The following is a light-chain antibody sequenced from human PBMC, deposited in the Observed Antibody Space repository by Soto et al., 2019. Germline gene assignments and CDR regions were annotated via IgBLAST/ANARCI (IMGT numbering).Light chain of an antibody. J-gene: IGKJ1*01. CDR2: DAS. CDR3: QQRTSWPPWT. Sequence: PGGRATLSCRASQSVGLSLAWYQQEPGQAPRLLIYDASERASGSPARFSGSGSGTDFTLTISSLEPEDFAVSYCQQRTSWPPWTFGQGTKVDIK. CDR1: QSVGLS. V-gene: IGKV3-11*01.